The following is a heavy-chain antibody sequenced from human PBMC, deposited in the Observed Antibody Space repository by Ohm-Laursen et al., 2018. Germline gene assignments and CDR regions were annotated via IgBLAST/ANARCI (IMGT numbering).Heavy chain of an antibody. CDR1: GFTFSSYG. D-gene: IGHD4-17*01. J-gene: IGHJ4*02. Sequence: SSLRLSCTASGFTFSSYGMHWVRQAPGKGLEWVAVISYDGSKKYYADSVKGRFTISRDNSKNTLSLQLNSLRAEDTAVYYCTKGDSYGDYRYYFDSWGQGTLVTVSS. V-gene: IGHV3-30*18. CDR3: TKGDSYGDYRYYFDS. CDR2: ISYDGSKK.